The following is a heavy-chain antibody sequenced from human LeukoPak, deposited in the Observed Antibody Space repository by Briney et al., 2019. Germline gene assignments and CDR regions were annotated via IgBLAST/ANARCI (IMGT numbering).Heavy chain of an antibody. J-gene: IGHJ6*03. Sequence: PPASVKVSCKASGYSLTSNYMNWVRQAPGQGLDWVGVINPSDGSTTYAQKFQGRVTMTTDTSTNTVYMELISLTSEDTAVYYCARDCLPALSSVRTSDDFYMDVWGEGTTVIVSS. CDR3: ARDCLPALSSVRTSDDFYMDV. V-gene: IGHV1-46*01. CDR2: INPSDGST. CDR1: GYSLTSNY. D-gene: IGHD3-10*02.